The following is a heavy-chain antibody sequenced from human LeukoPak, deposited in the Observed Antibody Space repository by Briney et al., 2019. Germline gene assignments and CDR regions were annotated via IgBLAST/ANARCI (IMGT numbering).Heavy chain of an antibody. D-gene: IGHD6-19*01. CDR2: INAGNGNT. Sequence: GASVKVSCKASGYTFTSYAMHWVRQAPGQRLEWMGWINAGNGNTKYSQEFQGRVTITRDTSASTAYMELSSLRSEDMAVYYCAREGRSGWYQYYFDYWGQGTLVTVSS. CDR3: AREGRSGWYQYYFDY. J-gene: IGHJ4*02. CDR1: GYTFTSYA. V-gene: IGHV1-3*03.